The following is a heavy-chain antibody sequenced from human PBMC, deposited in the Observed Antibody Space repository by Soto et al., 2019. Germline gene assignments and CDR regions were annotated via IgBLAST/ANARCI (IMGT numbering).Heavy chain of an antibody. D-gene: IGHD3-22*01. Sequence: QVQLVQSGAEVKKPGSSVKVSCKASGGTFSSYAISWVRQAPGQGLEWMGGIIPIFGTANYAQKFQGRVTITADESTSTYYMELSSLRSEDAAVYYCARVVGYYDSSGYGYYYDGMDVWGQGTTVTVSS. J-gene: IGHJ6*02. CDR1: GGTFSSYA. V-gene: IGHV1-69*12. CDR2: IIPIFGTA. CDR3: ARVVGYYDSSGYGYYYDGMDV.